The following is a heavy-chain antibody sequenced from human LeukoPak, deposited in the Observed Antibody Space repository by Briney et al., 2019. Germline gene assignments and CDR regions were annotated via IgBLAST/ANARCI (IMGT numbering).Heavy chain of an antibody. Sequence: GGSLKLSCAVSGFTFSSYGMHWVRQAPGKGLVWVSRINSDGSSTSYADSVKGRFTISRDNAKNTLYLQMNSLRAEDTAVYYCARDHRGSGSRYYYYYMDVWGKGTTVTISS. V-gene: IGHV3-74*01. CDR1: GFTFSSYG. CDR3: ARDHRGSGSRYYYYYMDV. CDR2: INSDGSST. D-gene: IGHD3-10*01. J-gene: IGHJ6*03.